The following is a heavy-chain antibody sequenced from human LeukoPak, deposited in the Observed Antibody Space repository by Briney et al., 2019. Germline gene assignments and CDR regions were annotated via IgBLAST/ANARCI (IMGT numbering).Heavy chain of an antibody. J-gene: IGHJ4*02. V-gene: IGHV3-7*01. CDR3: ATYSSSWLNWYYFDY. D-gene: IGHD6-13*01. Sequence: GGSLRLSCAASGFTFSSYWMSWVRQAPGKGLEWVANIKQDGSEKYYVDSVKGRFTISRDNAKNSLYLQMNSLRAEDTAVYYCATYSSSWLNWYYFDYWGQGTLVTVSS. CDR1: GFTFSSYW. CDR2: IKQDGSEK.